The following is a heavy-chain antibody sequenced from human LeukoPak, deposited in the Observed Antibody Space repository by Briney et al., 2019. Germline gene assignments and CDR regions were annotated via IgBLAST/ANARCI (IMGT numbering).Heavy chain of an antibody. CDR1: GGSISNYY. D-gene: IGHD3-22*01. CDR2: IYYNGNT. V-gene: IGHV4-59*01. CDR3: ARGAYSYDSSGQFDY. Sequence: PSETLSLTCTVSGGSISNYYWSWIRQPPEKGLEWIGYIYYNGNTDCNPSLKSRLTMSVDTSKNQFSLKLSSVTAADTAVYYCARGAYSYDSSGQFDYWGQGTLVTVSS. J-gene: IGHJ4*02.